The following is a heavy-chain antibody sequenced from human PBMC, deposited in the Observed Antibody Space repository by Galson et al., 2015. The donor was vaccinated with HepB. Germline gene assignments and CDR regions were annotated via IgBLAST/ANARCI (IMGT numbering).Heavy chain of an antibody. D-gene: IGHD3-16*01. CDR3: TTARDGGYWYFDL. J-gene: IGHJ2*01. CDR2: IKSKTDGGTT. V-gene: IGHV3-15*01. CDR1: GFTFSNAW. Sequence: SLRLSCAASGFTFSNAWMSWVRQAPGKGLEWVGRIKSKTDGGTTDYAAPVKGRFTISRDDSKNTLYLQMNSLKTEDTAVYYCTTARDGGYWYFDLWGRGTLVTVSS.